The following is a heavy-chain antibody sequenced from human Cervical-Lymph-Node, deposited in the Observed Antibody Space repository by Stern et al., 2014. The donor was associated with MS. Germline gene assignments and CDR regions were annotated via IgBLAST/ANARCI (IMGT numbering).Heavy chain of an antibody. D-gene: IGHD1-1*01. CDR2: LNPEGINT. J-gene: IGHJ4*02. CDR3: ATDPSTGGGP. V-gene: IGHV3-23*04. Sequence: EVQLVESGGGLVQPGGSLRLSCRASGFTFRNYGMSLVRQSPGKGLEWVSTLNPEGINTHYAYSVEGRFTISRDISKSTLYLQMNSLTADDTAIYYCATDPSTGGGPWGQGTLVTVSS. CDR1: GFTFRNYG.